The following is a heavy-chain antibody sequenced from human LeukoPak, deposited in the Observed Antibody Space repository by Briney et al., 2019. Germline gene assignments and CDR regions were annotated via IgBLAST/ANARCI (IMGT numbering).Heavy chain of an antibody. V-gene: IGHV6-1*01. CDR1: GDSVPSNSAA. Sequence: SQTLSLTCAISGDSVPSNSAAWNWIRQSPSRGLEWLGRTYYRSKWYDDYAVSVNSRMTINTDTSKNQFSLQLNSVTPEDTAVYYCARALIAVGAHYFDYWGQGNLVTVSS. CDR3: ARALIAVGAHYFDY. J-gene: IGHJ4*02. CDR2: TYYRSKWYD. D-gene: IGHD6-19*01.